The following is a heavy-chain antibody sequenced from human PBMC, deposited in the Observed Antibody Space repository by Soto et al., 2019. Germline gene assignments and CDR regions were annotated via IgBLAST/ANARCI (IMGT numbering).Heavy chain of an antibody. J-gene: IGHJ6*02. CDR2: ISYDGSNK. V-gene: IGHV3-30-3*01. D-gene: IGHD3-3*01. CDR3: ARGRSLEWSTYYYGMDV. CDR1: GFTFSSYA. Sequence: GGSLRLSCAASGFTFSSYAMHWVRQAPGKGLEWVAVISYDGSNKYYADSVKGRFTISRDNSKNTLYLQMNSLRAEDTAVYYCARGRSLEWSTYYYGMDVWGQGTTVTVSS.